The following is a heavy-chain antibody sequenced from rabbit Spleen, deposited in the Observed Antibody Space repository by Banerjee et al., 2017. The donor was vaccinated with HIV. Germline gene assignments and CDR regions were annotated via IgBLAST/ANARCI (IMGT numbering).Heavy chain of an antibody. CDR3: ARAGSNYLYYFAL. CDR2: INTYTGRT. Sequence: QEQLKESGGGLVKPGGTLTLTCTASGFDLSNSVYMCWVRQAPGKGPEWIACINTYTGRTWSASWAKGRFTISKTSSTTVTLQMTSLTAADTATYFCARAGSNYLYYFALWGPGTLVTVS. J-gene: IGHJ4*01. D-gene: IGHD8-1*01. CDR1: GFDLSNSVY. V-gene: IGHV1S45*01.